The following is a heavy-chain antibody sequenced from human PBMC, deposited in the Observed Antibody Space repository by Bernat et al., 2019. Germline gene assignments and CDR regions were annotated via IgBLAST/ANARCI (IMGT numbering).Heavy chain of an antibody. J-gene: IGHJ4*02. D-gene: IGHD3-22*01. V-gene: IGHV1-18*01. CDR3: ERATYYYDSSGYYYERFDY. CDR1: GYTFISYG. Sequence: QVQLVQSGAEVKKPGASVKVSCKASGYTFISYGISWVRQAPGQGLEWMGWISAYNGNTNYAQKLQGRVNKTTATSTSRSYLELRSMRSDETAVYYCERATYYYDSSGYYYERFDYWGEGTLVTVSS. CDR2: ISAYNGNT.